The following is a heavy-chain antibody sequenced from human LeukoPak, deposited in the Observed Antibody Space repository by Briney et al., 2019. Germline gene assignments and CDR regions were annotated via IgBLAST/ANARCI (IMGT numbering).Heavy chain of an antibody. CDR2: IYPGDSDT. V-gene: IGHV5-51*01. D-gene: IGHD5-18*01. CDR3: ARTDTAMVTGGWFDP. Sequence: GESLKISCKGSGYSFTSYWIGWVRQMPGKGLEWMGIIYPGDSDTRYSPSFQGQVTISADKSISTAYLQWSSLKASDTAMYCCARTDTAMVTGGWFDPWGQGTLVTVSS. J-gene: IGHJ5*02. CDR1: GYSFTSYW.